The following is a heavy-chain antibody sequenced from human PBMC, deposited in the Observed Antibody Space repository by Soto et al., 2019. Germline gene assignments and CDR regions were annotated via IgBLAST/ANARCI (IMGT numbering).Heavy chain of an antibody. CDR2: IDPSDSYT. D-gene: IGHD3-22*01. CDR3: ARLSSSPTYYYDSSGQGLFI. CDR1: GYSFTSYW. J-gene: IGHJ4*02. V-gene: IGHV5-10-1*01. Sequence: GESLKISCKGSGYSFTSYWISWVRQMPGKGLEWMGRIDPSDSYTNYSPSFQGHVTISADKSISTAYLQWSSLKASDTAMYYCARLSSSPTYYYDSSGQGLFIWGQGTLVTSPQ.